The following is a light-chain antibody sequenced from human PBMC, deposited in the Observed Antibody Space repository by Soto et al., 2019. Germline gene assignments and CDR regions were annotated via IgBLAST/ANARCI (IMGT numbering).Light chain of an antibody. CDR1: QDISSF. CDR2: AAS. CDR3: QQYYSYPWT. J-gene: IGKJ1*01. Sequence: AIRMTQSPSSFSASTGDRVTITCRASQDISSFLAWYQQRPGTAPKLLIYAASTLQSGVPSRFSGSGSGTDFPLNISSLQSEDFATYYCQQYYSYPWTFGRGTTVEV. V-gene: IGKV1-8*01.